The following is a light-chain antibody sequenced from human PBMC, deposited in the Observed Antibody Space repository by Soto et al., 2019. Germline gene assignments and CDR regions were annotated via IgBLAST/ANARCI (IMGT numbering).Light chain of an antibody. CDR1: QSVSSY. CDR2: DAS. V-gene: IGKV3-11*01. J-gene: IGKJ4*01. CDR3: QQRNNWPQT. Sequence: ELVLTQSPATLSLSPGERASLSCRASQSVSSYLAWYQQKPGQAPRLLIYDASNRATGIPVRFSGSGSGTDFTLTISSLEPEDFAGYYCQQRNNWPQTFGGGTKVEIK.